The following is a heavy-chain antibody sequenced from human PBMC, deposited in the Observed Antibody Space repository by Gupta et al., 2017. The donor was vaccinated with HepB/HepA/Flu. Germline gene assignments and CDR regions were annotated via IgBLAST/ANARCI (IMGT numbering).Heavy chain of an antibody. Sequence: QLQLQESGPGLVKPSETLSLTCTVPGGSISSSSYYWGWIRQPPGKGLEWIGSIYYSGSTYYNPSLKSRVTISVDTSKNQFSLKLSSVTAADTAVYYCARSPSDVYGMDVWGQGTTVTVSS. CDR2: IYYSGST. V-gene: IGHV4-39*01. J-gene: IGHJ6*02. CDR1: GGSISSSSYY. CDR3: ARSPSDVYGMDV. D-gene: IGHD5-24*01.